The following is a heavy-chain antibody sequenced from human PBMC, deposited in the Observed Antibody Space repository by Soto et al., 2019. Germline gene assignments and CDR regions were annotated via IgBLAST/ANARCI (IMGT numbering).Heavy chain of an antibody. CDR3: AKDRRAGGNYGFYSDF. CDR2: SSATGAGT. D-gene: IGHD1-7*01. J-gene: IGHJ4*02. Sequence: EVQLLESGGGLVQPGGSLRLSCAASGFTFSSYGMTWVRQAPGKGLEWVSFSSATGAGTYYADSVKGRFTISRDNFKNTLDLQLTSLRADATAVYYCAKDRRAGGNYGFYSDFWGQGALVIVSS. V-gene: IGHV3-23*01. CDR1: GFTFSSYG.